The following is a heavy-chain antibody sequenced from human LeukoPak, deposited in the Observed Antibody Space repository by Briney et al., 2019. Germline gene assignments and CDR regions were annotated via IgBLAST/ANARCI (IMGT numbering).Heavy chain of an antibody. V-gene: IGHV3-23*01. Sequence: PRGSLRLSRGAFGFIYSNYAMSWVRQAPEKGLEWVSGISSSGDTYYADSVKGRFTTSRDNSKNTLYLQMNSLRAEDTAVYYCAKEVGAHGVPYFDHWGQGTLLTVSS. J-gene: IGHJ4*02. D-gene: IGHD1-26*01. CDR2: ISSSGDT. CDR1: GFIYSNYA. CDR3: AKEVGAHGVPYFDH.